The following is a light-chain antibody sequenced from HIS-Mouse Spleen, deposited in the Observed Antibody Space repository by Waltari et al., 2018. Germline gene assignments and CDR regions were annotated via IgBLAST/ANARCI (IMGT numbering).Light chain of an antibody. CDR1: SSNIGSNT. CDR3: AAWDDSLNGPV. J-gene: IGLJ3*02. V-gene: IGLV1-44*01. CDR2: SNN. Sequence: QSVLTQPPSASGTPGQRVTISCSGSSSNIGSNTVNWYQQLPGTAPKLLIYSNNTRPSGVPDRLSASKSVTSASLAISGLQAEDEADYYCAAWDDSLNGPVFGGGTKLTVL.